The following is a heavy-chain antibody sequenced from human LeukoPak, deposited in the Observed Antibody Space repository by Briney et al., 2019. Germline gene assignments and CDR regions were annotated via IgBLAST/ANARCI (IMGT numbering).Heavy chain of an antibody. CDR3: ARDGRYCSSTSCYIDDYYYYGMDV. J-gene: IGHJ6*02. D-gene: IGHD2-2*01. CDR2: INWNGGST. CDR1: GFTFGDYG. V-gene: IGHV3-20*01. Sequence: GGSLRLSCAASGFTFGDYGMSWVRQAPGKGLEWVSGINWNGGSTGYADSVKGRFTISRDNAKNSLYLQMNSLRAEDTALYHCARDGRYCSSTSCYIDDYYYYGMDVWGQGTTVTVSS.